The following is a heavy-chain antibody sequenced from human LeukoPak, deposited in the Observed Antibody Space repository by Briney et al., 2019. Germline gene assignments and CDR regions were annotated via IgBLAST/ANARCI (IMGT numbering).Heavy chain of an antibody. CDR2: INPNSGGT. Sequence: ASVKVSCKASGYTFTGYCMHWVRQAPGQGLEWMGWINPNSGGTNYAQKFQGRVTMTRDTSISTAYMELSRLRSDDTAVYYCARVLTTVTPWFPWGQGTLVTVSS. V-gene: IGHV1-2*02. CDR3: ARVLTTVTPWFP. D-gene: IGHD4-17*01. J-gene: IGHJ5*02. CDR1: GYTFTGYC.